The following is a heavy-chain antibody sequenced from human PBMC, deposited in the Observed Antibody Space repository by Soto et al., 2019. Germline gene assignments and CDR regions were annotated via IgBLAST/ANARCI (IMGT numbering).Heavy chain of an antibody. V-gene: IGHV2-5*02. CDR2: IYWDDDK. J-gene: IGHJ4*02. Sequence: SGPTLVNPTQTLTLTCNFSGFSLTTTGVGVAWIRQPPGKALEWLSLIYWDDDKRYNPSLRTRLTVTKDASKNQVVLTMTNLDPLDTATYYCAHRPRGSTSFDFWGQGSLVTVSS. D-gene: IGHD2-2*01. CDR3: AHRPRGSTSFDF. CDR1: GFSLTTTGVG.